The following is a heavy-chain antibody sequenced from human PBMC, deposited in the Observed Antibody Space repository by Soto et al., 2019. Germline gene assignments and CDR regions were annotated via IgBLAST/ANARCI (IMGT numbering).Heavy chain of an antibody. Sequence: GSLRLSCAASVFTVSSNYMGWVRQARGTGLEWVSVIYSGGSTYYADSVKGRFTIARDDSKNTLYLQMNSLRAEDTAVYYCARWVVAAPHGMDVWGQGTTVTVSS. CDR3: ARWVVAAPHGMDV. CDR2: IYSGGST. CDR1: VFTVSSNY. V-gene: IGHV3-53*01. D-gene: IGHD2-15*01. J-gene: IGHJ6*02.